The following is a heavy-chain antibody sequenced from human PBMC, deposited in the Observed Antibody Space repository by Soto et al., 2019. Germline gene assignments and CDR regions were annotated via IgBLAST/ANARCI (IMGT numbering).Heavy chain of an antibody. J-gene: IGHJ4*02. V-gene: IGHV4-39*01. D-gene: IGHD3-10*01. Sequence: QLQLQESGPGLVKPSETLSLTCTVSGGSISSSSYYWGWIRQPPGKGLEWIGSIYYSGSTYYNPSLKSRVTISVDTSKKQFSLKLSSVTAADTAVYYCATSIYGSGSTNFDYWGQGTLVTVSS. CDR2: IYYSGST. CDR3: ATSIYGSGSTNFDY. CDR1: GGSISSSSYY.